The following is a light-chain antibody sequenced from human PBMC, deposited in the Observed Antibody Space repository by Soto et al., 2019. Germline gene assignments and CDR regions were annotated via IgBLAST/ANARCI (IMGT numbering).Light chain of an antibody. J-gene: IGLJ1*01. CDR1: SSDVGGYNY. V-gene: IGLV2-8*01. CDR3: SSYSGTNYHYV. Sequence: QSALTQPPSASGSFGQSVTISCTGTSSDVGGYNYVSWYQQHPGKAPKLMIYEVSERPSGVPDRVSGSKSGNTASLTVSGLQADAEADYYCSSYSGTNYHYVFGTGTKVTVL. CDR2: EVS.